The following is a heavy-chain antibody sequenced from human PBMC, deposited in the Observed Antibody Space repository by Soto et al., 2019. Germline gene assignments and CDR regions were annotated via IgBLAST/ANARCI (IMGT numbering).Heavy chain of an antibody. CDR3: ARSYDYIWGSYYMDV. CDR1: GGSFSGYY. J-gene: IGHJ6*03. V-gene: IGHV4-34*01. CDR2: INHSGST. Sequence: SETLSLTCAVYGGSFSGYYWSWIRQPPGKGLEWIGEINHSGSTNYNPSLKSRVTISVDTSKNQFSLKLSSVTAADTAVYYCARSYDYIWGSYYMDVWGKGTTVTVSS. D-gene: IGHD3-16*01.